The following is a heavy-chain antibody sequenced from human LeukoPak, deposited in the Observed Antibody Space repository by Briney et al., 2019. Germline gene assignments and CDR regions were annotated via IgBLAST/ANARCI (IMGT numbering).Heavy chain of an antibody. D-gene: IGHD3-10*01. CDR2: IKPDGSEK. V-gene: IGHV3-7*02. CDR3: ARSRGAADAFDI. J-gene: IGHJ3*02. CDR1: GFPFSSYW. Sequence: GGSLRLSCAASGFPFSSYWMSWVRQAPGKGLEWVANIKPDGSEKSYVDSVKGRFTISRDNAKNTLYLQMNSLRAEDTAVYYCARSRGAADAFDIWGQGTMVTVSS.